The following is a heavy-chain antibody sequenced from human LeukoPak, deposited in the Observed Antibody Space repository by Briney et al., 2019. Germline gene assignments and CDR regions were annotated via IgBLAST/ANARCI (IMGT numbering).Heavy chain of an antibody. J-gene: IGHJ4*02. V-gene: IGHV1-18*01. Sequence: ASVKVSCKASGYTFTTYGISWVRQAPGQGLEWIGWISAYNGNTNYAQKLQGRVTMTTDTSTTTAYMELRSLRSDDTAVYYCARPYYYDGYFDYWGQGTLVTVSS. CDR2: ISAYNGNT. CDR3: ARPYYYDGYFDY. CDR1: GYTFTTYG. D-gene: IGHD3-22*01.